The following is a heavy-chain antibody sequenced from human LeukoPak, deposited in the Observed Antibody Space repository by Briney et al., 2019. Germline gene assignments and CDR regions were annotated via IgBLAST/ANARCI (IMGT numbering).Heavy chain of an antibody. V-gene: IGHV3-23*01. D-gene: IGHD3-22*01. CDR1: GFTFSSYA. CDR3: AKRGVVIRVILVGFHKEAYYFDS. Sequence: GGSLRLSCAASGFTFSSYAMSWVRLAPGKGLEWVSAISGSGGRTNYADAVKGRFTISRDNAKNTLFLQMNSLRVEDTAVYFCAKRGVVIRVILVGFHKEAYYFDSWGQGALVTVSS. CDR2: ISGSGGRT. J-gene: IGHJ4*02.